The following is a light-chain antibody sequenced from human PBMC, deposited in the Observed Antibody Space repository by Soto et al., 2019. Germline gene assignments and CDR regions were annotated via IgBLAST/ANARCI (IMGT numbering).Light chain of an antibody. J-gene: IGLJ3*02. CDR1: SSNIGAGYD. Sequence: QSVLTQPPSVSGAPGQRVTISCTGSSSNIGAGYDVHWYQQLPGTAPKLLMYGNTNRPSGVPDRFSGSKSGTSASLANTGLQSEDEADYHCQSYDSSLSGWVFGGGTKLTVL. CDR3: QSYDSSLSGWV. CDR2: GNT. V-gene: IGLV1-40*01.